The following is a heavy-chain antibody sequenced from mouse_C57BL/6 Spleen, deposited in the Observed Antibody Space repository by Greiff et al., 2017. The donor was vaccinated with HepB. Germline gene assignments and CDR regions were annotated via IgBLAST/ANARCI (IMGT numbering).Heavy chain of an antibody. V-gene: IGHV1-15*01. CDR2: IDPETGGT. CDR1: GYTFTDYE. J-gene: IGHJ1*03. CDR3: TRRGDGYWYFDV. Sequence: VQLQESGAELVRPGASVTLSCKASGYTFTDYEMHWVKQTPVHGLEWIGAIDPETGGTAYNQKFKGKAILTADKSSSTAYMELRSLTSEDSAVYYCTRRGDGYWYFDVWGTGTTVTVSS.